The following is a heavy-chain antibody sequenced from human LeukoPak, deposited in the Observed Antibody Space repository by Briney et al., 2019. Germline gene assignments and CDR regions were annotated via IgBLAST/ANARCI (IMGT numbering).Heavy chain of an antibody. CDR3: ARGLAGYSGGDDAFDI. Sequence: SETLSLTCNVSGGSISRYYWSWFRQVPGKGLEWIGYIYYSGSTNYNPSLKSRVTISVDTSKNQFSLKVNSVTAADTAVYYCARGLAGYSGGDDAFDIWGQGTMVTVSS. CDR2: IYYSGST. J-gene: IGHJ3*02. D-gene: IGHD6-19*01. V-gene: IGHV4-59*01. CDR1: GGSISRYY.